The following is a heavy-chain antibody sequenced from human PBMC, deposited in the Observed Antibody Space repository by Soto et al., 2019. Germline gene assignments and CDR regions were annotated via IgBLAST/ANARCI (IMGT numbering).Heavy chain of an antibody. CDR3: ATNHSIAAAGTLGAFDI. Sequence: GGSLRLSCAASGFTFSSYAMSWVRQAPGKGLEWVSAISGSGGSTYYADSVKGRFTISRDNSKNTLYLQMNSLRAEDTAVYYCATNHSIAAAGTLGAFDIWGQGTMVTVSS. V-gene: IGHV3-23*01. D-gene: IGHD6-13*01. CDR2: ISGSGGST. CDR1: GFTFSSYA. J-gene: IGHJ3*02.